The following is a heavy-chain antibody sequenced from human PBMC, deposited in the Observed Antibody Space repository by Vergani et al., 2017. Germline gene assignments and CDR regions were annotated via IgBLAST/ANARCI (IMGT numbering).Heavy chain of an antibody. CDR1: GYTFSNYY. V-gene: IGHV1-46*03. CDR2: INPSGGHT. J-gene: IGHJ4*02. D-gene: IGHD3-9*01. CDR3: ARGDYGILTGYRY. Sequence: QVQVVQSGAEVKKSGASVKFSCTTSGYTFSNYYMHWVRQAPGQGLEWMGIINPSGGHTNYAQKFQGRVTMTRDTSTSTVYMELSSLRSEDTAIYYCARGDYGILTGYRYWGQGTLVTVSA.